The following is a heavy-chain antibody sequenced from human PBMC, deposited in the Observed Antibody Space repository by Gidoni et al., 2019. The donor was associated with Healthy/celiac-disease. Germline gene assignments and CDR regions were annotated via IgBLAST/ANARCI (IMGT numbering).Heavy chain of an antibody. CDR3: AREMYSSSWYSEVYYYYGMDV. CDR2: ISNSSSYI. CDR1: GFTFSSYR. J-gene: IGHJ6*02. V-gene: IGHV3-21*01. Sequence: EVQLVESGGGLVKPGGSLRLSCAASGFTFSSYRMNWVRQAPGKGLEWFSSISNSSSYITYAYSVTVRFTISRYNAKNSLYLQMNSLRAEDTAVYYCAREMYSSSWYSEVYYYYGMDVWGQGTTVTVSS. D-gene: IGHD6-13*01.